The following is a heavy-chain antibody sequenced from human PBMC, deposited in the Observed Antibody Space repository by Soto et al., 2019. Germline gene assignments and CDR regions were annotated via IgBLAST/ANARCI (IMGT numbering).Heavy chain of an antibody. V-gene: IGHV3-74*01. CDR3: ARGPRRDGYNLPFYYFDF. D-gene: IGHD5-12*01. CDR2: IDSDGSST. J-gene: IGHJ4*02. CDR1: GFTLSSNW. Sequence: GGSLRLSCVASGFTLSSNWMHWVRQAPGKGLVWVSRIDSDGSSTNYADSVKGRFTISRDNTKNTLYLQMNSLRAEDTAVYYCARGPRRDGYNLPFYYFDFWGQGTLVTVSS.